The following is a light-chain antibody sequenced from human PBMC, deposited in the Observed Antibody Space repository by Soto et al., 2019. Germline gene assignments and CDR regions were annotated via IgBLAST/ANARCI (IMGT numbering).Light chain of an antibody. V-gene: IGKV1-39*01. CDR1: QSISTY. CDR3: QQSFSTPLFT. Sequence: DIQMTQSPSSLSASVGDRVTITCRASQSISTYLNWYQQKPGKAPKLLIYAASSLQSGVPSRFSGSGSGTDFTLTISSLQHEDFATYYCQQSFSTPLFTFGPGTTVDIK. CDR2: AAS. J-gene: IGKJ3*01.